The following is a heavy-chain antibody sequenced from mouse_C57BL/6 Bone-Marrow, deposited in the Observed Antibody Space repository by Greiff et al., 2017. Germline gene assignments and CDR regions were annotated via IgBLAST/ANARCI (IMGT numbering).Heavy chain of an antibody. Sequence: QVQLKESGPGLVQPSQSLSITCTVSGFSFTSYGVHWVRQSPGKGLEWLGVIWRGGSTDYNAAFMSRLSITNDNSTIQVFFKMNSLQADDTAIYYCAKLAMDYWGQGTSVTVSS. CDR3: AKLAMDY. V-gene: IGHV2-5*01. CDR2: IWRGGST. CDR1: GFSFTSYG. J-gene: IGHJ4*01.